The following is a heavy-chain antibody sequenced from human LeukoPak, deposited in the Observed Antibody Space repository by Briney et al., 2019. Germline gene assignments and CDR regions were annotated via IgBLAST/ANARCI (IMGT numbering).Heavy chain of an antibody. Sequence: ASVKVSCKASGYTLTSYGISWVRRAPGQGLEWMGWISAYNGNTNYAQKLQGRVTMTTDTSTSTAYMELRSLRSDDTAVYYCARRGLRGTYFDYWGQGTLVTVSS. J-gene: IGHJ4*02. CDR1: GYTLTSYG. CDR3: ARRGLRGTYFDY. V-gene: IGHV1-18*01. CDR2: ISAYNGNT. D-gene: IGHD4-17*01.